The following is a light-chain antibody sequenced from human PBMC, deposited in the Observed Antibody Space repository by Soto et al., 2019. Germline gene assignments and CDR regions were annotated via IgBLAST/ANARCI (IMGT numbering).Light chain of an antibody. CDR1: QTISSW. CDR3: LQHSNLPWT. V-gene: IGKV1-5*01. CDR2: ASS. J-gene: IGKJ1*01. Sequence: IKMTQSPSTLSGSVGDRVTITCRASQTISSWLAWYQQKPGKAPRRLIYASSSLQRGVPSRISGSGSGTEFTLTISSLQPEDFATYFCLQHSNLPWTFGQGTKVDIK.